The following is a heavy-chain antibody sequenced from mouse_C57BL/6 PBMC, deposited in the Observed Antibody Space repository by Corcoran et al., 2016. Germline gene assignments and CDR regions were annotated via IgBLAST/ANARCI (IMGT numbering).Heavy chain of an antibody. CDR3: ARAGYWYFEV. J-gene: IGHJ1*03. V-gene: IGHV1-18*01. Sequence: VQMQHSGPVLIKRGASVMIHCKASGYTFADYNLDWVKQSHGKRLEWIGDINPNNGGTIYNQKFKGKAALTVDQSSRTAYMELRSLTSEDTGVYYCARAGYWYFEVRGTVTTVTVSS. CDR2: INPNNGGT. CDR1: GYTFADYN.